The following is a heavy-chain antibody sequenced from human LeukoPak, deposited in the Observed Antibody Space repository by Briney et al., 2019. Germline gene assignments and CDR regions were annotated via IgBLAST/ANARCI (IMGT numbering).Heavy chain of an antibody. V-gene: IGHV3-7*01. J-gene: IGHJ4*02. CDR2: IKEDGSEK. D-gene: IGHD3-22*01. CDR3: ARDRGYYDSSGYPDY. CDR1: GFTFSSYW. Sequence: GGSLRLSCAASGFTFSSYWMSWVRQAPGKGLEWMANIKEDGSEKYYVDSVKGRFIVSRDNAKNSLYLQMNSLRAEDTTVYYCARDRGYYDSSGYPDYWGQGTLVTVSS.